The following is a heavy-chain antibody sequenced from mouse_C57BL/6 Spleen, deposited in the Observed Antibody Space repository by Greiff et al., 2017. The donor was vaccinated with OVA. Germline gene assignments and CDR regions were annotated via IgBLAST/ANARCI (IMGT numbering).Heavy chain of an antibody. CDR2: INPNNGGT. V-gene: IGHV1-18*01. Sequence: VQLKQSGPELVKPGASVKIPCKASGYTFTDYNMDWVKQSHGKSLEWIGDINPNNGGTIYNQKFKGKATLTADKSSSTAYMELRSLTSEDTAVDYCARGRWDGGRFDYWGQGTTLTVSS. J-gene: IGHJ2*01. D-gene: IGHD4-1*01. CDR1: GYTFTDYN. CDR3: ARGRWDGGRFDY.